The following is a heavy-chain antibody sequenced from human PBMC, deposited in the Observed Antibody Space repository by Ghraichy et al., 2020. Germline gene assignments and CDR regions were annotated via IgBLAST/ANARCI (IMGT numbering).Heavy chain of an antibody. J-gene: IGHJ4*02. D-gene: IGHD3-22*01. Sequence: SETLSLTCTVSGGSISSGGYYWSWIRQHPGKGLEWIGYIYYSGSTYYNPSLKSRVTISVDTSKNQFSLKLSSVTAADTAVYYCARDLDDSSGLFDYWGQGTLVTVSS. CDR2: IYYSGST. V-gene: IGHV4-31*03. CDR1: GGSISSGGYY. CDR3: ARDLDDSSGLFDY.